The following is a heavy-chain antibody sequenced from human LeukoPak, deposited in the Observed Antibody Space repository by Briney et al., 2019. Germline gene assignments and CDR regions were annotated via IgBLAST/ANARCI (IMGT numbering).Heavy chain of an antibody. CDR2: IYTSGST. CDR3: ARSKITIFGAYKDAFDI. CDR1: GGSISSGSYY. V-gene: IGHV4-61*02. Sequence: SETLSLTCTVSGGSISSGSYYWSWIRQPAGRGLEWIGRIYTSGSTNYNPSLKSRVTISVDTSKNQFSLKLSSVTAADTAVYYCARSKITIFGAYKDAFDIWGQGTMVTVSS. J-gene: IGHJ3*02. D-gene: IGHD3-3*01.